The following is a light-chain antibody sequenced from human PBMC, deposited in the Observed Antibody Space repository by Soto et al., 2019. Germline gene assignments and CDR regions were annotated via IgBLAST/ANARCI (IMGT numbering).Light chain of an antibody. V-gene: IGLV2-14*01. J-gene: IGLJ1*01. CDR3: FSYTSSGTYV. Sequence: QSVLTRPASVSGSPGQSITISFTGTSSDVGNYKYVSWYQQHPGKAPKLMIYEVSNRPSGVSNRFSGSKSGNTASLTISGLQAEDETDYYCFSYTSSGTYVFGTGTKVTVL. CDR2: EVS. CDR1: SSDVGNYKY.